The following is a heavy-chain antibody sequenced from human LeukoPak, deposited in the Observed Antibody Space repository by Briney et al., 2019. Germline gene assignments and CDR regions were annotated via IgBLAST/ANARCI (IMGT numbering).Heavy chain of an antibody. V-gene: IGHV4-34*01. J-gene: IGHJ4*02. CDR1: GGSFSGYY. Sequence: PSETLSLTCAVYGGSFSGYYWSWIRQPPGKGLEWIGEINHSGSTNYNPSLKSRVTISVDTSKNQFSLKLSYVTAADTAVYYCARWAYSSSWYGVRYFDYWGQGTLVTVSS. D-gene: IGHD6-13*01. CDR3: ARWAYSSSWYGVRYFDY. CDR2: INHSGST.